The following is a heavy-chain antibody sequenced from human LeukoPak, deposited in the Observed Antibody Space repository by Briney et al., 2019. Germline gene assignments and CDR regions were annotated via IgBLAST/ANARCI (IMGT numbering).Heavy chain of an antibody. CDR3: ARRRDSGSLQHFDY. D-gene: IGHD1-26*01. V-gene: IGHV3-30*02. J-gene: IGHJ4*02. CDR1: GFTFSDYS. Sequence: GGSLRLSCAASGFTFSDYSMHWVRQAPGKGLNWVAFIRYDGNNKYYADSVKGRFTISRDNAKNSLYLQMNSLRAEDTAVYYCARRRDSGSLQHFDYWGQGTLVTVSS. CDR2: IRYDGNNK.